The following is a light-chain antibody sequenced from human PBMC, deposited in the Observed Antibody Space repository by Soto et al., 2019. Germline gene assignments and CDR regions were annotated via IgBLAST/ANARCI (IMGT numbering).Light chain of an antibody. Sequence: IRMTQSPSSLSASTGDRVTITCRASQGISSYLAWYQQKPGKAPKLLIYAASTLQSGVPSRFSGSGSGTDFTLTISCLQSEDFATYYCQQYYSYPSITFGQGTRLEIK. CDR3: QQYYSYPSIT. CDR1: QGISSY. J-gene: IGKJ5*01. V-gene: IGKV1-8*01. CDR2: AAS.